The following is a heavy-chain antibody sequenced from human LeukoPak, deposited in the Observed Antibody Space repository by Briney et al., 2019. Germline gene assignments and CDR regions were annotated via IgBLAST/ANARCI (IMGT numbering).Heavy chain of an antibody. CDR1: GFTFSSYA. D-gene: IGHD4-17*01. CDR2: ISYDGSNK. CDR3: ARDPAPYGDYVPGY. J-gene: IGHJ4*02. V-gene: IGHV3-30-3*01. Sequence: PGGSLRLSCAASGFTFSSYAMHWVRQAPGKGLEWVAVISYDGSNKYYADSVKGRFTISRDNSKNTLYLQMNSLRAEDTAVYYCARDPAPYGDYVPGYWGQGTLVTVSS.